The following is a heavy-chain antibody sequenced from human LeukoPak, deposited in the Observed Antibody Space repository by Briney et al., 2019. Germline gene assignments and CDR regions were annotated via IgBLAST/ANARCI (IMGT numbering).Heavy chain of an antibody. D-gene: IGHD2-2*02. CDR2: IYTSGST. CDR3: ASLRYCSSTSCYTGRPVGY. V-gene: IGHV4-4*07. Sequence: SETLSLTCTVPGGSISSYYWSWIRQPAGKGLEWIGRIYTSGSTNYNPPLKSRVTISVDTPKNQFSLKLSSVTAADTAVYYCASLRYCSSTSCYTGRPVGYWGQGTLVTVSS. J-gene: IGHJ4*02. CDR1: GGSISSYY.